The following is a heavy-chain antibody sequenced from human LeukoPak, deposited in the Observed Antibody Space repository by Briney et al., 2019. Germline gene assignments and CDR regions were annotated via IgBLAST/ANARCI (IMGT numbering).Heavy chain of an antibody. CDR3: ARDRYAGTTHFDAFDI. J-gene: IGHJ3*02. Sequence: SVKVSCKASGGTFSSYAISWVRQAPGPGLEWMGGIIPIFGTANYAQKFQGRVTITADKSTSTAYMELSSLRSEDTAVYYCARDRYAGTTHFDAFDIWGQGTMVTVSS. D-gene: IGHD1-1*01. CDR2: IIPIFGTA. CDR1: GGTFSSYA. V-gene: IGHV1-69*06.